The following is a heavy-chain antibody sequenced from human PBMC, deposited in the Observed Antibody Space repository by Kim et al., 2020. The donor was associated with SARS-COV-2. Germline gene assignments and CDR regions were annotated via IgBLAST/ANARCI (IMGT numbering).Heavy chain of an antibody. Sequence: GGSLRLSCAASGFTFSSYAMHWVRQAPGKGLEWVAVISYDGSNKYYADSVKGRFTISRDNSKNTLYLQMNSLRAEDTAVYYCAREWPNDYGDYGPLGYWGQGTLVTVSS. CDR1: GFTFSSYA. CDR2: ISYDGSNK. CDR3: AREWPNDYGDYGPLGY. D-gene: IGHD4-17*01. V-gene: IGHV3-30*04. J-gene: IGHJ4*02.